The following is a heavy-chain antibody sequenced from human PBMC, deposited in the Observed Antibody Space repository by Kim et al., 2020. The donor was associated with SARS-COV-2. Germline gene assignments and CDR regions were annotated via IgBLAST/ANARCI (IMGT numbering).Heavy chain of an antibody. J-gene: IGHJ4*02. V-gene: IGHV4-39*07. D-gene: IGHD4-17*01. CDR2: IYYSGKT. Sequence: SETLSLTCTVSGGSISSNYYWGWVRQPPGKGLEWIANIYYSGKTYQNPSLKSRITISVDTSKNQFSLKLSSVTAADTAVYYCVRDMTVTTYFDYLGQGT. CDR1: GGSISSNYY. CDR3: VRDMTVTTYFDY.